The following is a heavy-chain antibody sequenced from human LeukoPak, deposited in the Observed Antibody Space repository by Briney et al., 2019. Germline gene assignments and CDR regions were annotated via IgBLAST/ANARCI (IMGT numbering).Heavy chain of an antibody. CDR1: GGSISSYY. CDR2: IYYSGST. D-gene: IGHD6-13*01. Sequence: SETLSLTCTVSGGSISSYYWSWIRQPPGKGLEWIGYIYYSGSTNYNPSLKSRVTISVDTSKNQFSLKLSSVTAADTAVYYCARDRRTYSSSWHYYYYYMDVWGKGTTVTVSS. CDR3: ARDRRTYSSSWHYYYYYMDV. V-gene: IGHV4-59*01. J-gene: IGHJ6*03.